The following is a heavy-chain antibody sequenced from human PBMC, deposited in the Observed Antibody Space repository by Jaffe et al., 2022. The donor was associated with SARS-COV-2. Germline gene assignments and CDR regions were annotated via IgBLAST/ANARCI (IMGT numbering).Heavy chain of an antibody. CDR2: IKSKTDGGTT. D-gene: IGHD3-3*01. J-gene: IGHJ5*02. V-gene: IGHV3-15*01. Sequence: EVQLVESGGGLVKPGGSLRLSCAASGFTFSNAWMSWVRQAPGKGLEWVGRIKSKTDGGTTDYAAPVKGRFTISRDDSKNTLYLQMNSLKTEDTAVYYCTTEILSRTIFGVPYNWFDPWGQGTLVTVSS. CDR3: TTEILSRTIFGVPYNWFDP. CDR1: GFTFSNAW.